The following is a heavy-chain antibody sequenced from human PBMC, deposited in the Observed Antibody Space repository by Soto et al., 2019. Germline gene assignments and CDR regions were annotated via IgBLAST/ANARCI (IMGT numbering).Heavy chain of an antibody. CDR2: IYYSGST. CDR1: GGSISSGGYY. D-gene: IGHD4-17*01. V-gene: IGHV4-31*03. J-gene: IGHJ4*02. CDR3: ARSANYGDYVKE. Sequence: QVQLQESGPGLVKPSQTLSLTCTVSGGSISSGGYYWSWIRQHPGKGLEWIGYIYYSGSTYYNPSLKGRVTRSVDTSKNQFSLKLSSVTAADTAVYYCARSANYGDYVKEWGQGTLVTVSS.